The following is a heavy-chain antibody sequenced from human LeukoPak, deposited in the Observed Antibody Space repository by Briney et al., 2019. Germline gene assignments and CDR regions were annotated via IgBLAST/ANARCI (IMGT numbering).Heavy chain of an antibody. CDR2: IIPIFGTA. V-gene: IGHV1-69*13. J-gene: IGHJ6*02. CDR3: ARPNYYYYGMDV. Sequence: SVKVSCKASGYTFNNHYMYWVRQAPGQGLEWMGGIIPIFGTANYAQKFQGRVTITADESTSTAYMELSSLRSEDTAVYYCARPNYYYYGMDVWGQGTTVTVSS. CDR1: GYTFNNHY.